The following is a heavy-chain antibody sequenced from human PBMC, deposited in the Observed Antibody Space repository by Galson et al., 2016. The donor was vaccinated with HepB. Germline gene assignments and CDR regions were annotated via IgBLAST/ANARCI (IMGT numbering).Heavy chain of an antibody. J-gene: IGHJ4*02. CDR3: ARERFFYRSGNYHPFDY. CDR1: DYPFSSYG. Sequence: SVKVSCKASDYPFSSYGISWVRQAPGQGLEWLGWISAYNGYTNYAQILQGRVTMTTDTSTSTAYMELRSLRSDDTAVYYCARERFFYRSGNYHPFDYWGQGTLVTVSS. D-gene: IGHD3-16*02. V-gene: IGHV1-18*01. CDR2: ISAYNGYT.